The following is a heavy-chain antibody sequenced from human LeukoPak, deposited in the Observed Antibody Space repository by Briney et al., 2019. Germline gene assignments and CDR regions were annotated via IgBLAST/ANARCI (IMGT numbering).Heavy chain of an antibody. Sequence: ASVKVSCKASGYTFTGYYMHWVRQAPGQGLEWMGRINPNSGGTNYAQKFQGRVTMTRDTSISTAYMELSRLRSDDTAVYYCARVGACSSTSCYYWGEDRGQGTLVTVSS. V-gene: IGHV1-2*06. CDR2: INPNSGGT. J-gene: IGHJ4*02. CDR1: GYTFTGYY. CDR3: ARVGACSSTSCYYWGED. D-gene: IGHD2-2*01.